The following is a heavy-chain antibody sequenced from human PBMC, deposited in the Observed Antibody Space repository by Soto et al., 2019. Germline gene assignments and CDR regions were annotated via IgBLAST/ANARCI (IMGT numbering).Heavy chain of an antibody. CDR3: ASFHGVASAGFDS. Sequence: QVQLQESGPGLVKPSETLSLSCTVSGASITDYYWTWIRQPPGQGLEWIGYVYYSGRTNYNPSLKSRVTMSVDMSKYQFSLILTSLTAADTAVYYCASFHGVASAGFDSWGQGTLVTVSS. V-gene: IGHV4-59*01. CDR2: VYYSGRT. J-gene: IGHJ4*02. D-gene: IGHD6-13*01. CDR1: GASITDYY.